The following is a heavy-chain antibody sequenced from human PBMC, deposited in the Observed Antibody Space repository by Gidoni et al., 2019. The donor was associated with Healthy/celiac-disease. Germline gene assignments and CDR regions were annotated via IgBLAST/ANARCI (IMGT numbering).Heavy chain of an antibody. J-gene: IGHJ6*02. D-gene: IGHD6-19*01. CDR2: ISAYNGNT. V-gene: IGHV1-18*01. CDR1: GYTFTSDG. CDR3: TRARGSGGYYYGMDV. Sequence: QVQLVQSGAEVKKPGASVKVSCKASGYTFTSDGISWVRQAPGQGLEWMGWISAYNGNTNYAQKLQGRVTMTTDTSTITAYMELRSLRSDDTAVYYCTRARGSGGYYYGMDVWGQGTTVTVSS.